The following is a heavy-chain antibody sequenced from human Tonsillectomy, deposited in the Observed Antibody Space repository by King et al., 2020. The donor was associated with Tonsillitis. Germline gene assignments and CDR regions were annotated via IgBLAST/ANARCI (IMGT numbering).Heavy chain of an antibody. CDR2: ISGSGDST. CDR1: GFTFSSYA. CDR3: AKSLIRYISSWYVVYYDY. J-gene: IGHJ4*02. D-gene: IGHD6-13*01. V-gene: IGHV3-23*04. Sequence: EVQLVESGGGLVQPGGSLRLSCAASGFTFSSYAMSWVRQAPGKGLEWVSSISGSGDSTYYADSVKGRFTISRDNSKNMLYMQMNSLRADDTAVYYCAKSLIRYISSWYVVYYDYWGQGSLGSVSS.